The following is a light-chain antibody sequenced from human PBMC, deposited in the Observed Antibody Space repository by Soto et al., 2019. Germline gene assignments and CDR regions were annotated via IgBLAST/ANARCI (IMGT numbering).Light chain of an antibody. V-gene: IGKV2-30*02. CDR3: MQGTHCPIT. J-gene: IGKJ5*01. CDR2: KVS. CDR1: QSLVPSDGIAY. Sequence: DVVMTQSPLSLPVTLGQPASISCRATQSLVPSDGIAYFSSFQQRPGRSPRRLIYKVSNRDSGVPARFSGSGSGTDFALKISRVEAEDVGVYYCMQGTHCPITFGQGTRLEIK.